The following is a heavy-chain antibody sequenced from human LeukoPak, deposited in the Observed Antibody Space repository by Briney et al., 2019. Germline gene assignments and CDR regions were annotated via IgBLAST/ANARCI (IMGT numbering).Heavy chain of an antibody. D-gene: IGHD2-15*01. J-gene: IGHJ4*02. CDR3: AKVGEDCSGGSCYFGY. V-gene: IGHV3-23*01. Sequence: GGSLRLSCAASGFTFDDYGMSWVRQAPGKGLEWVSAISGSGGSTYYADSVKGRFTISRDNSKNTLYLQMNSLRAEDTAVYYCAKVGEDCSGGSCYFGYWGQGTLVTVSS. CDR1: GFTFDDYG. CDR2: ISGSGGST.